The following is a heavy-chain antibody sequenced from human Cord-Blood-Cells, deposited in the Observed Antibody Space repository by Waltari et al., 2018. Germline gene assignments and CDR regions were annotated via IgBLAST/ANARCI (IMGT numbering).Heavy chain of an antibody. CDR1: GGSFSGYY. V-gene: IGHV4-34*01. D-gene: IGHD6-6*01. J-gene: IGHJ4*02. CDR2: INHSGST. CDR3: ARQSRGGAARTFDY. Sequence: QVQLPQWGAGLLKPSETLSLTCAVYGGSFSGYYWSWLRQPPGQGLEWIGEINHSGSTNYNPSLKSRVTISVDTSKNQFSLKLSSVTAADTAVYYCARQSRGGAARTFDYWGQGTLVTVSS.